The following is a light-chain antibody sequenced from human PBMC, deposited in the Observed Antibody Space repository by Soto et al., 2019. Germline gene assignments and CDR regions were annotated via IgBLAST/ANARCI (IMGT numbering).Light chain of an antibody. Sequence: QSVLTQPASVSGSPGQSITISCAGTSADIGAFNYVSWYQQYPGKAPKLLIYDVSNRPSGVSTRFPASKSANTASLTISGLQADDEADYYCSSYSTSSALVFGGGTKVTVL. CDR1: SADIGAFNY. J-gene: IGLJ2*01. CDR3: SSYSTSSALV. V-gene: IGLV2-14*01. CDR2: DVS.